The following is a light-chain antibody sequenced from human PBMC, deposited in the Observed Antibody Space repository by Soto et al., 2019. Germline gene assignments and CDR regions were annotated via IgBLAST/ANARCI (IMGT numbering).Light chain of an antibody. CDR3: SSYATSRTHLA. CDR1: SSDVGGYNF. J-gene: IGLJ2*01. CDR2: DVS. V-gene: IGLV2-14*01. Sequence: QSVLTQPASVSGSPGQSITISCTGTSSDVGGYNFVSWYQHHPGKAPKLIIHDVSSRPSGVSTRFSASKSGNTASLTISGLQAEDEADYYCSSYATSRTHLAFGGGTKLTVL.